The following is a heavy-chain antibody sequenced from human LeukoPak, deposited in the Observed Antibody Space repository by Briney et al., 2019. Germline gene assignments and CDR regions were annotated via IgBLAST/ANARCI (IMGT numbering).Heavy chain of an antibody. J-gene: IGHJ5*02. CDR2: INAGNGNT. D-gene: IGHD6-13*01. Sequence: ASVKVSCKASGYTFTSYAMHWVRQAPGQRLEWMGWINAGNGNTKYSQKFQGRVTITRDTSASTAYMELNSLRSEDTAVYYCARGAYSSSWYGWFDPWGQGTLVTVSS. CDR1: GYTFTSYA. CDR3: ARGAYSSSWYGWFDP. V-gene: IGHV1-3*01.